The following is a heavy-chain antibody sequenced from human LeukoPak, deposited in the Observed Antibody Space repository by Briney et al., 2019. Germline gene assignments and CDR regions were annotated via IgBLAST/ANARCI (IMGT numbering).Heavy chain of an antibody. CDR1: GFTFRNFG. Sequence: PGRSLRLSCAASGFTFRNFGMHWVRQAPGKGLEWVAVIWYDGSEKYYADSVKGGCTISRDNSKNMLYLQTNSLRAEDTAVYYCVRDRNALQFLDYWGQGTVVTVSS. V-gene: IGHV3-33*01. CDR3: VRDRNALQFLDY. J-gene: IGHJ4*02. D-gene: IGHD3-3*01. CDR2: IWYDGSEK.